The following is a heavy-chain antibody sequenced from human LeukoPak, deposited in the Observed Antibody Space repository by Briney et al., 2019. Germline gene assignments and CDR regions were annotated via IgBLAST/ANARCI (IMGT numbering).Heavy chain of an antibody. CDR3: ARVAEGHSGWYWGGDYYYYYMDV. CDR1: GYTFTGYY. J-gene: IGHJ6*03. CDR2: INPNSGGT. Sequence: ASVKVSCKASGYTFTGYYMHWVRQAPGQGLEWMGWINPNSGGTNYAQKFQGRVTMTRDTSISTAYMELSRLRSDDTAVYYCARVAEGHSGWYWGGDYYYYYMDVWGKGTTVTVSS. V-gene: IGHV1-2*02. D-gene: IGHD6-19*01.